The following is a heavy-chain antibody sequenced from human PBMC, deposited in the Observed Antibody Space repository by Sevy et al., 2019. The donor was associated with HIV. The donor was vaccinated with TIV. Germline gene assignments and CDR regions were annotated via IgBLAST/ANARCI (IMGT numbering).Heavy chain of an antibody. CDR1: GDTFSTYD. Sequence: ASVKVSCKASGDTFSTYDINWVRQAPGQGLEWMGWMSPKSGSTGFAQKFQGRLTMTRDTSINTAYMELSSLRSEDTAVYYCGRGGSGDVWNYAYYYYGMDVWGQGTPVTVSS. V-gene: IGHV1-8*02. CDR3: GRGGSGDVWNYAYYYYGMDV. D-gene: IGHD3-3*01. J-gene: IGHJ6*02. CDR2: MSPKSGST.